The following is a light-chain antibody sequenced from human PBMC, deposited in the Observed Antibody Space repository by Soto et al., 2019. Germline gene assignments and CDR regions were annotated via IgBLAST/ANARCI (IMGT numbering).Light chain of an antibody. CDR2: AAS. V-gene: IGKV1-39*01. CDR3: QQSYSTPRVT. Sequence: DIQMTQSPSSLSASVGDRVTITCRASQSISSYLNWYQQKPGKAPKLLIYAASSLQSGVPSRFSGSGSGTDVTLTISSLQPEDFATYYCQQSYSTPRVTFGPGTNVDI. CDR1: QSISSY. J-gene: IGKJ3*01.